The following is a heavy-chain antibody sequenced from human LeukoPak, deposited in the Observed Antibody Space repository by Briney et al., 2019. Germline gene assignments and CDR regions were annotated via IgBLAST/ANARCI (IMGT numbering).Heavy chain of an antibody. CDR3: AKVGDTAMVIWSYFDY. D-gene: IGHD5-18*01. CDR1: GFTFSNYW. Sequence: GGSLRLSCTASGFTFSNYWMHWVRQAPGKGLVWVSRIKGDGSDTNYADSVKGRFSISRDNAKNTLYLQMNSLRAEDTAVYYCAKVGDTAMVIWSYFDYWGQGTLVTVSS. CDR2: IKGDGSDT. J-gene: IGHJ4*02. V-gene: IGHV3-74*01.